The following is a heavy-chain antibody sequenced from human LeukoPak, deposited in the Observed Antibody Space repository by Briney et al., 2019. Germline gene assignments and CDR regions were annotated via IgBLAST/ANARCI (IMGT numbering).Heavy chain of an antibody. J-gene: IGHJ5*02. D-gene: IGHD6-13*01. CDR1: GGTLSSYA. CDR3: ARVPSSSWYWFDP. V-gene: IGHV1-69*05. Sequence: SVKVSCKASGGTLSSYAISWVRQAPGQGLEWMGGIIPIFGTANHAQKFQGRVTITTDESTSTAYVELSSLRSEDTAVYYCARVPSSSWYWFDPWGQGTLVTVSS. CDR2: IIPIFGTA.